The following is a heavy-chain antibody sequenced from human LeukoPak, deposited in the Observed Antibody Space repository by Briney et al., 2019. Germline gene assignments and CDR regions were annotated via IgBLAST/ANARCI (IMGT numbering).Heavy chain of an antibody. CDR1: GLHFSGYW. CDR3: ARESSSSDYYFDS. J-gene: IGHJ4*02. Sequence: GGSLRLSCAASGLHFSGYWMSWVRQAPGEGLEWVGNINQDGREKYYVDSVKGRFTISRDNAKNTLNLQMNSLRAEDTAVYYCARESSSSDYYFDSCGQGTLVTVSS. CDR2: INQDGREK. V-gene: IGHV3-7*01. D-gene: IGHD6-6*01.